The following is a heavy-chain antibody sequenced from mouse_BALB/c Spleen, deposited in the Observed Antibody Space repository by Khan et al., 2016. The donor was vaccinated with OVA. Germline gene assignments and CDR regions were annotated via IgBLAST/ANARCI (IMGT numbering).Heavy chain of an antibody. CDR2: INTYTGET. CDR1: GYTFTNYG. J-gene: IGHJ1*01. CDR3: ARISAYWYSDV. D-gene: IGHD6-2*01. V-gene: IGHV9-1*02. Sequence: QIQLVQSGPELKKPGETVKISCKASGYTFTNYGMNWVKQAPGKGLKWMGWINTYTGETKYADDFKGRFVFSLDTSASTAYLKISNLKNEDMTTYFCARISAYWYSDVWGAGTTVTVSS.